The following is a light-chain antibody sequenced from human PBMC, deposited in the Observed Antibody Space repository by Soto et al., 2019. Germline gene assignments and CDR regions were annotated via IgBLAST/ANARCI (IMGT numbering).Light chain of an antibody. CDR3: CSYAANRTLL. J-gene: IGLJ2*01. CDR1: SSDVGSYDL. V-gene: IGLV2-23*02. CDR2: EVD. Sequence: QSVLTQPASVSGSPGQSITISCAGTSSDVGSYDLVSWYQHYPGKAPKLMIYEVDKRPSGVSNRFSASKSGNTASLTISGLQAEDEADYYCCSYAANRTLLFGGGTKLTVL.